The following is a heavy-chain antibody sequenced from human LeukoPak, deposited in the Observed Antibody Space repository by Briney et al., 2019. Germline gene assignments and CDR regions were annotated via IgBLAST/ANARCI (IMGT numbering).Heavy chain of an antibody. CDR2: IIPILGIA. J-gene: IGHJ4*02. V-gene: IGHV1-69*04. CDR3: ARVEYQLLFPDY. Sequence: SVKVSCKASGGTFSSYAISWVRQAPGQGLEWMGRIIPILGIANYAQKFQGRVTITADKSTSTAYMELSSLRSEDKAVYYCARVEYQLLFPDYWGQGTLVTVSS. CDR1: GGTFSSYA. D-gene: IGHD2-2*01.